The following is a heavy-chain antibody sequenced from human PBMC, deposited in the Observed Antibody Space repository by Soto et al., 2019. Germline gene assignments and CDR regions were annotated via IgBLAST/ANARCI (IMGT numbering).Heavy chain of an antibody. CDR3: AREGYYYDSSGYYTA. J-gene: IGHJ5*02. V-gene: IGHV3-21*01. Sequence: GGSLRLSCAASGFTFSSYSMNWVRQAPGKGLEWASSISSSSSYIYYADSVKGRFTISRDNAKNSLYLQMNSLRAEDTAVYYCAREGYYYDSSGYYTAWGQGTLVTVSS. CDR1: GFTFSSYS. D-gene: IGHD3-22*01. CDR2: ISSSSSYI.